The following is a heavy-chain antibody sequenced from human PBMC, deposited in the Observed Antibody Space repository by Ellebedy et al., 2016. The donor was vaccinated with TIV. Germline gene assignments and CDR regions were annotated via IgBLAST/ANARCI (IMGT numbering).Heavy chain of an antibody. CDR1: GFTFSGYD. V-gene: IGHV3-30*18. Sequence: GESLKISCAASGFTFSGYDMHWVRQTPGKGLEWLAVISYNGNSHFYADSVNGRITISRDNSKNTLYRQMNSLRAEDTAVYYCAKDLRPLWGGAMDSWGRGALVTVSS. CDR2: ISYNGNSH. J-gene: IGHJ4*02. D-gene: IGHD3-16*01. CDR3: AKDLRPLWGGAMDS.